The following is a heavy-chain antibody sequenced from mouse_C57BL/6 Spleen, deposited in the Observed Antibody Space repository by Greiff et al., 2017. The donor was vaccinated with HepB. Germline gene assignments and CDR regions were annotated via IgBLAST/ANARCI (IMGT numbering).Heavy chain of an antibody. CDR1: GYTFTSYW. J-gene: IGHJ3*01. V-gene: IGHV1-50*01. Sequence: QVQLKQPGAELVKPGASVKLSCKASGYTFTSYWMQWVKQRPGQGLEWIGEIDPSDSYTNYNQKFKGKATLTVYTSSSTAYMQLSSLTSEDSAVYYCARGSNYFAYWGQGTLVTVSA. CDR2: IDPSDSYT. CDR3: ARGSNYFAY. D-gene: IGHD2-5*01.